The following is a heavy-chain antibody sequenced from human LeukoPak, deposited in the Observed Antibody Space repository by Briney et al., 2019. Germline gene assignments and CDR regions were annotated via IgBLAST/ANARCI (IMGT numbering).Heavy chain of an antibody. D-gene: IGHD4-17*01. J-gene: IGHJ4*02. V-gene: IGHV7-4-1*02. CDR2: INTNTGNP. Sequence: ASVKVSCKASGYTFTSYAMNWVRQAPGQGLEWMGWINTNTGNPTYAQGFTGRFVFSLDTSVSTAYLQISSLKAEDTAAYYCGSGNYGDPYYFDYWGQGTLVTVSS. CDR3: GSGNYGDPYYFDY. CDR1: GYTFTSYA.